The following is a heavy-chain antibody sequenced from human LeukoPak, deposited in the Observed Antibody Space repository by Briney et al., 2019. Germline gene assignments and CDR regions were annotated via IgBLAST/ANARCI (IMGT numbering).Heavy chain of an antibody. CDR2: INPNSGGT. CDR3: ARVSYYDSSGYYPFDY. V-gene: IGHV1-2*02. CDR1: GYTFTGYY. J-gene: IGHJ4*02. D-gene: IGHD3-22*01. Sequence: ASVKVSCKASGYTFTGYYMHWVRQAPGQGLEWMGWINPNSGGTNYAQKFQGRVTMTRDTSISTAYMELSRLRSDDTAVYYYARVSYYDSSGYYPFDYWGQGTLVTVSS.